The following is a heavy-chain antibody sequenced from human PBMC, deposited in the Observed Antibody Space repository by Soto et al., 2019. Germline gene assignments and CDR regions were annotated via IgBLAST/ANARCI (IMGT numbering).Heavy chain of an antibody. Sequence: EVQLVESGGGLVKPGGSLRLSCAASGFTFSSYSMNWVRQAPGKGLEWVSSISSSSSYIYYADSVKGRFTISRDNAKNSLYLQMNSLRAEDTAVYYCARDWAYNWNSGSWFDPWGQGTLVTVSS. V-gene: IGHV3-21*01. J-gene: IGHJ5*02. CDR2: ISSSSSYI. CDR3: ARDWAYNWNSGSWFDP. D-gene: IGHD1-7*01. CDR1: GFTFSSYS.